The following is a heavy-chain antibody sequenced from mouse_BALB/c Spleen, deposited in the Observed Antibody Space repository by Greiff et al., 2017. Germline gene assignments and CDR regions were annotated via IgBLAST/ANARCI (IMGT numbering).Heavy chain of an antibody. D-gene: IGHD3-3*01. J-gene: IGHJ2*01. CDR3: AREGGGDEEFDY. CDR2: ISSGSSTI. Sequence: VESGGGLVQPGGSRKLSCAASGFTFSSFGMHWVRQAPEKGLEWVAYISSGSSTIYYADTVKGRFTISRDNPKNTLFLQMTSLRSEDTAMYYCAREGGGDEEFDYWGQGTTLTVSS. V-gene: IGHV5-17*02. CDR1: GFTFSSFG.